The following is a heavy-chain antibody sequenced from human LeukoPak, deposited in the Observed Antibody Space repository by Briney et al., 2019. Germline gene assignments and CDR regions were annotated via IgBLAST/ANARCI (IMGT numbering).Heavy chain of an antibody. V-gene: IGHV4-34*01. CDR3: ARLRGYGDYLIDY. CDR2: INHSGST. Sequence: SETLSLTCAVYGGSFSGYYWSWIRQPPGKGLEWIGEINHSGSTNYNPSLKSRVTISVDTSKNQFSLKLSSVTAADTAVYYCARLRGYGDYLIDYWGQGTLVTVSS. CDR1: GGSFSGYY. J-gene: IGHJ4*02. D-gene: IGHD4-17*01.